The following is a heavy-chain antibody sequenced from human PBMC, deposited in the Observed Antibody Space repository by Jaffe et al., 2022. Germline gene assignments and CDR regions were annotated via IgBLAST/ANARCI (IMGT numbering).Heavy chain of an antibody. Sequence: EVQLVESGGGLVQPGGSLRLSCAASGFTFSSYWMSWVRQAPGKGLEWVANIKQDGSEKYYVDSVKGRFTISRDNAKNSLYLQMNSLRAEDTAVYYCARDRDYVVRGVISYYYYYYMDVWGKGTTVTVSS. CDR3: ARDRDYVVRGVISYYYYYYMDV. V-gene: IGHV3-7*05. J-gene: IGHJ6*03. CDR2: IKQDGSEK. D-gene: IGHD3-10*01. CDR1: GFTFSSYW.